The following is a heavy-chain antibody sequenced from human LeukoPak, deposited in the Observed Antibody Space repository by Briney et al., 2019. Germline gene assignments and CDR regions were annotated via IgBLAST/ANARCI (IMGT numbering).Heavy chain of an antibody. CDR2: INPKGGIT. D-gene: IGHD3-10*01. CDR3: ARDSGWSKYDY. J-gene: IGHJ4*02. Sequence: ASVKVSCKTSGYNVINNYVHWVRQAPGQGLEWMGQINPKGGITSYAQSFQGRVTMTSDTSTSTIYMDLGKLRSEDTAIYYCARDSGWSKYDYWGQGALVIVSS. CDR1: GYNVINNY. V-gene: IGHV1-46*01.